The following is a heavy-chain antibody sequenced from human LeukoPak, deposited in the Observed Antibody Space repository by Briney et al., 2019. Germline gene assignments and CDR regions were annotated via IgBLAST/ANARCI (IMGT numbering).Heavy chain of an antibody. V-gene: IGHV4-61*02. CDR2: IYTSGST. J-gene: IGHJ4*02. CDR3: ARDSRGRFGELSHFDY. D-gene: IGHD3-10*01. CDR1: GGSISSGSYY. Sequence: PSQTLSLTCTVSGGSISSGSYYWSWLRQPAGKGLEWIGRIYTSGSTNYNPSLKSRVTISVDTSKNQFSLKLSSVTAADTAVYSCARDSRGRFGELSHFDYWGQGTLVTVSS.